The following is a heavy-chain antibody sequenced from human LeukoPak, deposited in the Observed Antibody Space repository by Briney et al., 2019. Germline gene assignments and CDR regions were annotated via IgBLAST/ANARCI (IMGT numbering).Heavy chain of an antibody. V-gene: IGHV3-7*01. Sequence: GGSLRLSCAASGFTFSSYWMNWARQAPGKGLEWVASINHNGNVNYYVDSVKGRFTISRDNAKNSLYLQMNSLRAEDTAVYYCARDWTYSSSWYGGDYWGQGTLVTVSS. D-gene: IGHD6-13*01. CDR1: GFTFSSYW. CDR2: INHNGNVN. J-gene: IGHJ4*02. CDR3: ARDWTYSSSWYGGDY.